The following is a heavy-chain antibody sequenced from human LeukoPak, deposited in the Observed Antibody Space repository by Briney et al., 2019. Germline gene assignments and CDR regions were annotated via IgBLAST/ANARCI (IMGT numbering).Heavy chain of an antibody. CDR1: GFTFSSYG. V-gene: IGHV3-30*18. Sequence: GGSLRLSCAASGFTFSSYGMHWVRQAPGKGLEWVAVISYDGSNKYYADSVKGRFTISRDNSKNTLYLQMNSLRVEDTAIYYCVKDYKLREARFFDLWGRGTLVTVSS. CDR3: VKDYKLREARFFDL. D-gene: IGHD3-10*01. J-gene: IGHJ2*01. CDR2: ISYDGSNK.